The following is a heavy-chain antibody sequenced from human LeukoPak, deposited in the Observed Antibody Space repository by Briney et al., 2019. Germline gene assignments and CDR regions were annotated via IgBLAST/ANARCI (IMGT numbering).Heavy chain of an antibody. CDR3: ARGKSSSGWFDL. V-gene: IGHV5-51*01. J-gene: IGHJ5*02. Sequence: GESLNISCMGSGYNFPTYWVGWVRHMPGKGLEWIGITYPDDSDTRYSPSFQGQVSISADKSISTAYLQWSSLRASDTALYYCARGKSSSGWFDLWGQGTRVIISS. CDR2: TYPDDSDT. D-gene: IGHD6-13*01. CDR1: GYNFPTYW.